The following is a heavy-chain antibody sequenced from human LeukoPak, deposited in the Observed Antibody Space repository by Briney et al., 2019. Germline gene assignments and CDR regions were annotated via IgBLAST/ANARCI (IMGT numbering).Heavy chain of an antibody. D-gene: IGHD5-18*01. CDR3: ASYSYIYYLHY. V-gene: IGHV1-8*03. Sequence: VKVSCKASGYTFTSYDINWVRQATGQGLEWMGWMNPNSGNTGYAQKFQGRVTITRNTSISTAYMELSRLRSDDTAMYYCASYSYIYYLHYWGQGTLVTVSS. CDR1: GYTFTSYD. CDR2: MNPNSGNT. J-gene: IGHJ4*02.